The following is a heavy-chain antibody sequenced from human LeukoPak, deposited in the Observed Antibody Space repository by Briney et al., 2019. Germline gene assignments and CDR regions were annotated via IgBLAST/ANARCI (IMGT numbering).Heavy chain of an antibody. D-gene: IGHD5-12*01. CDR2: IYYSGST. V-gene: IGHV4-39*01. Sequence: PSETLSLTCTVSGGSISSSSYYWGWIRQPPGKGLEWIGSIYYSGSTYYNPSLKSRVTISVDTSKNQFSLKLSSVTAADTAVYYCARQYGGYVLGYWGQGTLVTVSS. CDR1: GGSISSSSYY. J-gene: IGHJ4*02. CDR3: ARQYGGYVLGY.